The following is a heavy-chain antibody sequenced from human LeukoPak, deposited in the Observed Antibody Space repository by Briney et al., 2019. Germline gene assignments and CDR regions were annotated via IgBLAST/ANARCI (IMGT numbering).Heavy chain of an antibody. Sequence: SETLSLTCTVSGGSISSYYWSGIRQPAGKGLEWIGRIYTSGSTNYNPSLKSRVTMSVDTSKNQSSLKLSSVTAADTAVYYCARVRVVTFTYFDYWGQGTLVTVSS. D-gene: IGHD2-21*02. V-gene: IGHV4-4*07. CDR2: IYTSGST. CDR1: GGSISSYY. CDR3: ARVRVVTFTYFDY. J-gene: IGHJ4*02.